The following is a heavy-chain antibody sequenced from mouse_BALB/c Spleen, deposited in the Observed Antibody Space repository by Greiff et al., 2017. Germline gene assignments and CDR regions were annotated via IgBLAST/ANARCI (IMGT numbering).Heavy chain of an antibody. D-gene: IGHD2-2*01. Sequence: EEHLVESGGGLVQPGGSRKLSCAASGFTFSSFGMHWVRQAPEKGLEWVAYISSGSSTIYYADTVKGRFTISRDNPKNTLFLQMTSLRSEDTAMYYCARYGYDGYFDVWGAGTTVTVSS. CDR3: ARYGYDGYFDV. CDR2: ISSGSSTI. J-gene: IGHJ1*01. V-gene: IGHV5-17*02. CDR1: GFTFSSFG.